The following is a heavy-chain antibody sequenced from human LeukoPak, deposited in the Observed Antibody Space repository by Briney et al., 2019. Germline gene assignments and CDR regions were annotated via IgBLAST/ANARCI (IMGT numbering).Heavy chain of an antibody. Sequence: GGSLRLSCAASGFTFTDYYMGWIRQAPGKGLEWVSSISRGGNSIYYADSVRGRFTISRDNAKNSLYLQMNSLRVEDTAVYYCARDQYLDCRGQGTLVTVSS. V-gene: IGHV3-11*01. CDR3: ARDQYLDC. CDR2: ISRGGNSI. J-gene: IGHJ4*02. CDR1: GFTFTDYY.